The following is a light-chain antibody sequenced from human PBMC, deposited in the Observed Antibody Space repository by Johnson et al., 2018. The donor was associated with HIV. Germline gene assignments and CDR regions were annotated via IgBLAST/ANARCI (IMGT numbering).Light chain of an antibody. Sequence: QSVLTQPPSVSAAPGQKVTISCSGSSSNIGNNYVSWYQQVPGTAPKLLIYEKNKRPSGIPDRFSASKSGTSATLGITGLQTGDEADYYCGTWDSSLSAHVFGTGTKVTVL. V-gene: IGLV1-51*02. CDR1: SSNIGNNY. J-gene: IGLJ1*01. CDR2: EKN. CDR3: GTWDSSLSAHV.